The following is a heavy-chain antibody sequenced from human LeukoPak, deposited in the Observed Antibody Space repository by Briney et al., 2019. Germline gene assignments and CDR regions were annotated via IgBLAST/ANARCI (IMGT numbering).Heavy chain of an antibody. CDR3: ARDSYGALDY. V-gene: IGHV1-2*02. D-gene: IGHD1-26*01. Sequence: ASVTLSYTSSGYTFTVYFIHWVRQAPAQGLERMGWISPNSGGTNYAQKFQGRVTMTRDTSISTAYMELSRLRSDDTAVYYCARDSYGALDYWGQGTLVTVSS. CDR1: GYTFTVYF. CDR2: ISPNSGGT. J-gene: IGHJ4*02.